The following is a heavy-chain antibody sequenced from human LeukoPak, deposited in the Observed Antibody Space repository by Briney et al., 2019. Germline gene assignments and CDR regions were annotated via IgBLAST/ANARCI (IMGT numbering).Heavy chain of an antibody. CDR3: ARELGWDYGDQWYYGMDV. D-gene: IGHD4-17*01. Sequence: SSETLSLTCAVYGGSFSGYYWSWIRQPPGKGLEWIGSIYYSGSTYYNPSLKSRVTISVDTSKNQFSLKLSSVTAADTAVYYCARELGWDYGDQWYYGMDVWGQGTTVTVSS. CDR1: GGSFSGYY. J-gene: IGHJ6*02. V-gene: IGHV4-34*01. CDR2: IYYSGST.